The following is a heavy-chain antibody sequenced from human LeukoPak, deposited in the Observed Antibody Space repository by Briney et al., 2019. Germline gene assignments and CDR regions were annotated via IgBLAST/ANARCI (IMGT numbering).Heavy chain of an antibody. Sequence: GGSLRLSCAASGFTFSSYWMHWVRQAPGKGLVWVSRINSDGSSTSYADSVKGRLTISRDNAKNTLYLQMNSLRAEDTAVYYCARDYGDYVGAFDIWGQGTMVTVSS. D-gene: IGHD4-17*01. CDR3: ARDYGDYVGAFDI. V-gene: IGHV3-74*01. J-gene: IGHJ3*02. CDR2: INSDGSST. CDR1: GFTFSSYW.